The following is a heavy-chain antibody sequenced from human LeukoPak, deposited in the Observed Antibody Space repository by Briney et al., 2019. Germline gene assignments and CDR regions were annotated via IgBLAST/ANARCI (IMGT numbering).Heavy chain of an antibody. D-gene: IGHD3-16*02. V-gene: IGHV4-38-2*02. J-gene: IGHJ5*02. CDR3: ARGLSFPPDLHNWFDP. CDR2: IYHSGST. CDR1: GYSISSGYY. Sequence: SETLSLTCTVSGYSISSGYYWGWIRQPPGKGLEWIGSIYHSGSTYYNPSLKSRVTISVDTSKNQFSLKLSSVTAADTAVYYCARGLSFPPDLHNWFDPWGQGTLVTVSS.